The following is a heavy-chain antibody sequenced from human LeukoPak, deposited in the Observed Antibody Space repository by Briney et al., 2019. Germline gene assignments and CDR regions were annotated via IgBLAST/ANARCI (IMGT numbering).Heavy chain of an antibody. D-gene: IGHD3-10*01. Sequence: ASVKVSCKASGYTFTNFGISWVRQAPGQGLEWMGWISGYNGNTNYAQKLQGRVTMTTDTSTSTAYMDLRSLRSDDTAVYYCARVGRLRGSGSYYFSTKPHYYYYYYMDVWGKGTTVTISS. CDR1: GYTFTNFG. V-gene: IGHV1-18*01. CDR2: ISGYNGNT. CDR3: ARVGRLRGSGSYYFSTKPHYYYYYYMDV. J-gene: IGHJ6*03.